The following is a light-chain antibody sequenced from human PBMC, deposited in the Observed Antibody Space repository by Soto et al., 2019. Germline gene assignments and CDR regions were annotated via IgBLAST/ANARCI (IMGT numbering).Light chain of an antibody. CDR2: DVS. V-gene: IGKV3-11*01. J-gene: IGKJ5*01. CDR1: QCFXSR. CDR3: QQRDYRKGT. Sequence: IVFTHSAHALSLSPGERATLFCRATQCFXSRFGWYQQKPGQAPRVLXYDVSNRATGSPARLSGSGSGTAFAPTISRLEPAYSAVYYCQQRDYRKGTFGQGTRLEIK.